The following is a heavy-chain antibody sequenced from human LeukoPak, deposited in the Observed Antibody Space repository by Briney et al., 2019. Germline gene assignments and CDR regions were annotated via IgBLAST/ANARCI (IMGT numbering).Heavy chain of an antibody. J-gene: IGHJ6*03. D-gene: IGHD2-8*02. CDR1: GFTFSSYS. CDR3: ARENTSLQVAHYYYYMDV. V-gene: IGHV3-48*01. Sequence: PGGSLRLSCAASGFTFSSYSMNWLRQAPGKGLEWVSYISSSSSTIYYADSVKGRFTISRDNAKNSLYLQMNSLRPEDTAVYYCARENTSLQVAHYYYYMDVWGKGTTVTVSS. CDR2: ISSSSSTI.